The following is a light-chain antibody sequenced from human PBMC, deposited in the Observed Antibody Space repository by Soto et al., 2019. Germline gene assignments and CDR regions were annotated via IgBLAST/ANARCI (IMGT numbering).Light chain of an antibody. Sequence: DIVLTQSPDSLTASLGERATINCKSSQSVFFSSTNKTYLAWYQQKAGQSPKLLISWASTRGSGVPDRFSGSGSGTDFTLTISSLQAEDVAVYYCQQYYGSPRTFDQGTKVEIK. J-gene: IGKJ1*01. V-gene: IGKV4-1*01. CDR1: QSVFFSSTNKTY. CDR2: WAS. CDR3: QQYYGSPRT.